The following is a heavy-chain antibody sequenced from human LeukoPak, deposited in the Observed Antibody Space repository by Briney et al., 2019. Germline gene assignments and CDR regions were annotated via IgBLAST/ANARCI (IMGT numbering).Heavy chain of an antibody. Sequence: SETLSLTCTVSGGSISSSTYYWGWIRQPPGKGLEWIGSIYYSGSSYYNPSLKSRVTISVDTSKNQFSLKLTSVTAADTALYYCARDLYSSRTNDAFVIWGQGTMVTVSS. V-gene: IGHV4-39*07. CDR3: ARDLYSSRTNDAFVI. CDR1: GGSISSSTYY. D-gene: IGHD6-13*01. J-gene: IGHJ3*02. CDR2: IYYSGSS.